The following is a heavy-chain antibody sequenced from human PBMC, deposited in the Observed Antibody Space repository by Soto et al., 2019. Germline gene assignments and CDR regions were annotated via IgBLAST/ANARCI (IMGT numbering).Heavy chain of an antibody. CDR1: GYTFNSYG. D-gene: IGHD3-22*01. J-gene: IGHJ6*02. Sequence: GASVKVSCKASGYTFNSYGISWVRQAPGQGLEWMGWISAYNGNTNYAQKLQGRVTMTTDTSTSTAYMELRSLRSDDTAVYYCARGGYCDSSGSRNYFYYGMNVWGQGTTVTVSS. CDR3: ARGGYCDSSGSRNYFYYGMNV. V-gene: IGHV1-18*01. CDR2: ISAYNGNT.